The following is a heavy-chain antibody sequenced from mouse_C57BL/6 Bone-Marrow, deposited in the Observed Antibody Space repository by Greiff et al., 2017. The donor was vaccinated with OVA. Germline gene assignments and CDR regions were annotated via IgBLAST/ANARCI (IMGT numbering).Heavy chain of an antibody. V-gene: IGHV5-17*01. Sequence: EVQLVESGGGLVKPGGSLKLSCAASGFTFSDYGMHWVRQAPEQGLEWVAYISSGSSSIYYADTVKGRFTISRDNAKNTLFLQMTSLRSEDTAMYYCARESNYAFAYWGQGTLVTVSA. J-gene: IGHJ3*01. CDR3: ARESNYAFAY. D-gene: IGHD2-5*01. CDR1: GFTFSDYG. CDR2: ISSGSSSI.